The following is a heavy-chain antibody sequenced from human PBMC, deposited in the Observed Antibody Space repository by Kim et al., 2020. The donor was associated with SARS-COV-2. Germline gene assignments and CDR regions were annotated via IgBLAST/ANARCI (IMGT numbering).Heavy chain of an antibody. Sequence: SETLSLTCTVSGGSISSGGYYWSWIRQHPGKGLEWIGYIYYSGSTYYNPSLKSRVTISVDTSKNQFSLKLSSVTAADTAVYYCARCIAAAGLWYFDLWGLGTLVTVSS. CDR2: IYYSGST. J-gene: IGHJ2*01. V-gene: IGHV4-31*03. CDR1: GGSISSGGYY. D-gene: IGHD6-13*01. CDR3: ARCIAAAGLWYFDL.